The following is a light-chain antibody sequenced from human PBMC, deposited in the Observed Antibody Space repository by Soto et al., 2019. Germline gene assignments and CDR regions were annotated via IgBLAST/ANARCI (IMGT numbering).Light chain of an antibody. J-gene: IGKJ1*01. CDR2: GAS. V-gene: IGKV3-15*01. CDR3: QQYNNWPWT. Sequence: IVITESPAPPFVSSVGRATPPLQASQSISGALAWYQQKPGQAPRLLIYGASTRATSFPARFSGSGSGTDFTLTISSLQSEDFAVYYCQQYNNWPWTFGQGTKVDIK. CDR1: QSISGA.